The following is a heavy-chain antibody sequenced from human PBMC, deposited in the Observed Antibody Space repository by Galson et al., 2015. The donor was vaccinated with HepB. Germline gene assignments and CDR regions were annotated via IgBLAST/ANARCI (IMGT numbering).Heavy chain of an antibody. Sequence: SLRLSCAASGFTFSSYTMHWVRQAPGKGLEWVSSIRSSSSYIYYADSVKGRFTISRDNAKNSLYLQMNSLRAEDTAVYYCAREDSSSSYFDFWRRGSLGTVS. D-gene: IGHD6-13*01. J-gene: IGHJ4*02. CDR1: GFTFSSYT. V-gene: IGHV3-21*01. CDR3: AREDSSSSYFDF. CDR2: IRSSSSYI.